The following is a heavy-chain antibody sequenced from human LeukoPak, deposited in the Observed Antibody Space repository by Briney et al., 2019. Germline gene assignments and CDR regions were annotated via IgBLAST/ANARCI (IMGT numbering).Heavy chain of an antibody. V-gene: IGHV3-74*01. CDR2: IRYDGSSA. CDR1: GFTFKNYW. Sequence: GGSLRLSCATSGFTFKNYWVSWLRQAPGKGLVWVSRIRYDGSSATYAESVKGRFTISRDNARNTLYLQMNSLRVDDTGVYYCAKSDWFDPCGRGILVTVSS. CDR3: AKSDWFDP. J-gene: IGHJ5*02.